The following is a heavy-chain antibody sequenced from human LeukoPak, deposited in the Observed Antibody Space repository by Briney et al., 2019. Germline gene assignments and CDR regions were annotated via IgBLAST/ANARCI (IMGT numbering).Heavy chain of an antibody. CDR1: GFTFSSYS. V-gene: IGHV3-21*01. Sequence: PGGSLRLSCAASGFTFSSYSMNGVRQAPGKGLEWVSSISSSSSYIYYADSLKGRFTISRDNAKNSLYLQMNSLRAEDTAVYYCARDGGSITGTTGLFDYWGQGTLVTVSS. J-gene: IGHJ4*02. CDR2: ISSSSSYI. CDR3: ARDGGSITGTTGLFDY. D-gene: IGHD1-7*01.